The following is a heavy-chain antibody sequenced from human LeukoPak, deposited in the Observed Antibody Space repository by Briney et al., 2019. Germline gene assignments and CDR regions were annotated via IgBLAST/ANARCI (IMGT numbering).Heavy chain of an antibody. J-gene: IGHJ4*02. D-gene: IGHD3-22*01. V-gene: IGHV3-21*01. CDR3: ASNYDSSGFLSGLDY. CDR2: IISSISYI. CDR1: GFTFSSYS. Sequence: GGSLRLSCAASGFTFSSYSMNWVRQAPGKGLEWVSSIISSISYIYYADSVKGRFTISRDNAKNSLYLQMNSLRAEDTAVYYCASNYDSSGFLSGLDYWGQGTLVTVSS.